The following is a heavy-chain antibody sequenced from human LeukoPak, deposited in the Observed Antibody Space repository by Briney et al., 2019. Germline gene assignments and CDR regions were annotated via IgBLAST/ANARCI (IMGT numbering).Heavy chain of an antibody. Sequence: SETLSLTCTVSGGSISSYYWSWIRQPPGKGLEWIGYINYSGSTNYNPSLKSRVTISVDTSKNQFSLKLSSVTAADTAVYYCARLGYCSGGSCRSDNWFDPWGQGTLVTVSS. CDR2: INYSGST. CDR3: ARLGYCSGGSCRSDNWFDP. V-gene: IGHV4-59*08. D-gene: IGHD2-15*01. J-gene: IGHJ5*02. CDR1: GGSISSYY.